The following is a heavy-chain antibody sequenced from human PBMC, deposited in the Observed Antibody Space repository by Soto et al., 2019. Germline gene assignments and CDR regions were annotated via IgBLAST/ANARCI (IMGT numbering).Heavy chain of an antibody. D-gene: IGHD1-20*01. J-gene: IGHJ4*02. CDR1: GLTFSSYG. CDR3: ARDSLGVQQYNWNDLGWLHPFDY. Sequence: PGGSLRLSCAASGLTFSSYGMHWVRQAPGKGLEWVAVIWYDGSNKYYADSVKGRFTISRDNSKNTLYLQMNSPRAEDTAVYYCARDSLGVQQYNWNDLGWLHPFDYWGQGTLVTVSS. V-gene: IGHV3-33*01. CDR2: IWYDGSNK.